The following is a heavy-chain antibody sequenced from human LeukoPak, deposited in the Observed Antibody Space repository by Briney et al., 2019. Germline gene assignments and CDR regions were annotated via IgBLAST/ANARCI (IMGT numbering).Heavy chain of an antibody. CDR2: INANGGGT. V-gene: IGHV1-2*06. CDR3: ARDFSLWFDY. D-gene: IGHD3-10*01. Sequence: AASVRVSCKASGYRFTGYYLHWVRQAPGQGLEWMGRINANGGGTDYAEKFQGRVTMTRDTSIGTAYMEVSRLIYDDTAVYYCARDFSLWFDYWGQGTLVTVSS. CDR1: GYRFTGYY. J-gene: IGHJ4*02.